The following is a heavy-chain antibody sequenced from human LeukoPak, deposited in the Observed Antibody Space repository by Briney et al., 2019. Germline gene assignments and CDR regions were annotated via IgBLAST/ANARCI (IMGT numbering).Heavy chain of an antibody. CDR2: IYSGGST. J-gene: IGHJ4*02. Sequence: GGSLRLSCAASGLTVSSNYMSWVRQAPGKGLEWVSVIYSGGSTYYADSVKGRFTISRHNSKNTLYLQMNSLRAEDTAVYYCARSVTQYYFDYWGQGTLVTVSS. D-gene: IGHD2-21*02. V-gene: IGHV3-53*04. CDR1: GLTVSSNY. CDR3: ARSVTQYYFDY.